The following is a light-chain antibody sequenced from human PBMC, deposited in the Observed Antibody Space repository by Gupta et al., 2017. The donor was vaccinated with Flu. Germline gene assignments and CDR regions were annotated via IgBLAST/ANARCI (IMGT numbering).Light chain of an antibody. CDR2: EAN. J-gene: IGLJ2*01. CDR3: TSYTTTTSVI. Sequence: QSALTQPASVSGSPGQSITISCTGTSSDVGAYNYVSWYQHHPGKAPKLLIYEANNRPSGVSDRFSGSKSGNTASLAVSGLQDEDEADYYGTSYTTTTSVIFGGGTKLTVL. CDR1: SSDVGAYNY. V-gene: IGLV2-14*01.